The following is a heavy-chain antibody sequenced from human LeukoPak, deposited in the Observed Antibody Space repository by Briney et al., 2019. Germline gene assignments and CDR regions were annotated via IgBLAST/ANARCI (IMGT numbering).Heavy chain of an antibody. CDR3: ARGGGPGYSYGSPPYIDY. CDR1: GGSISSYY. D-gene: IGHD5-18*01. CDR2: IYYSGST. J-gene: IGHJ4*02. Sequence: PSETLSLTCTVSGGSISSYYWSWIRQPPGKGLEWIGYIYYSGSTNYNPSLKGRVTISVDTSKNQFSLKLSSVTAADTAVYYCARGGGPGYSYGSPPYIDYWGQGTLVTVSS. V-gene: IGHV4-59*01.